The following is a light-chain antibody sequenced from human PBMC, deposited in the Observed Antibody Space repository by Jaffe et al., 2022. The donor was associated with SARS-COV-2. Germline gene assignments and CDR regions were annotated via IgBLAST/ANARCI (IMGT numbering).Light chain of an antibody. J-gene: IGLJ3*02. V-gene: IGLV2-14*03. CDR1: NIDVGGHSF. CDR3: SSYSSNDYLL. CDR2: DVN. Sequence: QSALTQPASVSGSPGQSITISCTGTNIDVGGHSFVCWYQQHPGKAPKLMIYDVNNRPSGVSSRFSASKSGDTASLTISGLQPEDEADYYCSSYSSNDYLLFGGGTKLTVL.